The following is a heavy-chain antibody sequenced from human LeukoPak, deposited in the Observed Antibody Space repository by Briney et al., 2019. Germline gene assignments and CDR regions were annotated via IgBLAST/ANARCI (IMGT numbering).Heavy chain of an antibody. CDR3: ARQANWNYGTGYYYYGMDV. CDR1: GGSISSSSYY. D-gene: IGHD1-7*01. J-gene: IGHJ6*02. Sequence: SETLSLTCTVSGGSISSSSYYWGWIRQPPGKGLEWIGSIYYSGSTYYNPSLKSRVTISVDTSKNQFSLKLSSVTAADTAVYYCARQANWNYGTGYYYYGMDVWGQGTTVTVSS. V-gene: IGHV4-39*01. CDR2: IYYSGST.